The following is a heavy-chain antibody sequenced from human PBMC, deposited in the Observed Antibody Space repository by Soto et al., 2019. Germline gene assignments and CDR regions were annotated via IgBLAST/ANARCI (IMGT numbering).Heavy chain of an antibody. CDR2: SSGTTGNT. CDR1: GFTFSSYA. CDR3: AKRGGTSYYFDY. Sequence: PGGSLRLSCAASGFTFSSYAMSWVRQAPGKGLQWVSTSSGTTGNTYYADSVKGRFTISRDNSKNTLFLQMNSLRAEDTAVYYCAKRGGTSYYFDYWGQGTLVTVSS. D-gene: IGHD6-6*01. V-gene: IGHV3-23*01. J-gene: IGHJ4*02.